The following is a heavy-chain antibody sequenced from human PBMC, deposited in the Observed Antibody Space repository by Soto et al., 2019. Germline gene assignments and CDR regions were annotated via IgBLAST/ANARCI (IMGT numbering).Heavy chain of an antibody. V-gene: IGHV3-30-3*01. CDR3: ARDGGAY. CDR1: GFTFSSYA. Sequence: QVQLVESGGGVVQPGRSLRLSCAASGFTFSSYAMHWVRRAPGKGLEWMAVMSYDGSNKYYADSVKGIFTISRDNSKNPLYLRMNSRRPEATALYFCARDGGAYWGQGTLVSVSS. J-gene: IGHJ4*02. D-gene: IGHD3-16*01. CDR2: MSYDGSNK.